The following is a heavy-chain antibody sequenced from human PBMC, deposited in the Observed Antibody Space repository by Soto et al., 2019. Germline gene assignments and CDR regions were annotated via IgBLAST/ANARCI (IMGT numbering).Heavy chain of an antibody. D-gene: IGHD2-2*01. Sequence: GGSLRLSCAASGFTFDNYAMHWVRQAPGKGLEWVSLISWDGGSTDYENSVKGRFTISRDNSKNSLYMQMNSLRAEDTDVEYCAIDNVDYFSSASCYGVDYCGQGTLVTVSS. CDR1: GFTFDNYA. V-gene: IGHV3-43D*03. CDR2: ISWDGGST. CDR3: AIDNVDYFSSASCYGVDY. J-gene: IGHJ4*01.